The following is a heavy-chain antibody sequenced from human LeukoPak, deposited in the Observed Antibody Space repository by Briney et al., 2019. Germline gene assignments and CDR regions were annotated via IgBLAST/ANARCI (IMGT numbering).Heavy chain of an antibody. CDR1: GFTFSSYA. J-gene: IGHJ4*02. CDR3: AKRKALYTSSWYELLYFDS. V-gene: IGHV3-23*01. D-gene: IGHD6-13*01. Sequence: GGSLRLSCEASGFTFSSYAMSWVRQAPGKGLEWVSVISGNGGYTYSADSVKGRFTISRDSSKNTLYLQMNNLRAEDTAVYYCAKRKALYTSSWYELLYFDSWGQGTLVTVSS. CDR2: ISGNGGYT.